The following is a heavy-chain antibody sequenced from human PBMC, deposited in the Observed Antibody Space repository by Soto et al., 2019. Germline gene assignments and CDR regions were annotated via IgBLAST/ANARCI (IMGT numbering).Heavy chain of an antibody. D-gene: IGHD3-22*01. CDR3: ARGTMIVVVITHNCFDP. V-gene: IGHV1-46*01. CDR1: GYTFTKYY. J-gene: IGHJ5*02. Sequence: GASVKGSCKASGYTFTKYYIHWVRQAPGQRLEWMGIINPSGGSTSYAQKFQGRVTMTRDTSTSTVYMELSSLRSEDTAVYYCARGTMIVVVITHNCFDPWGQGTLVTVSS. CDR2: INPSGGST.